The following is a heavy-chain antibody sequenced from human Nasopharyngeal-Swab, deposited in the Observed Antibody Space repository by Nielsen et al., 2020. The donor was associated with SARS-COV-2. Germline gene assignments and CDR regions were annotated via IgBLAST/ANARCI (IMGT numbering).Heavy chain of an antibody. D-gene: IGHD3-22*01. Sequence: GESLKISCAASGFTFSDYYMSWIRQDPGRGLEWVSYINSSGSTIYYADSVKGRFTISRDNAKNSLYLQMNSLRAEDTAVYYCARAVDSSGYYDYWGQGTLVTVSS. V-gene: IGHV3-11*04. CDR1: GFTFSDYY. CDR3: ARAVDSSGYYDY. J-gene: IGHJ4*02. CDR2: INSSGSTI.